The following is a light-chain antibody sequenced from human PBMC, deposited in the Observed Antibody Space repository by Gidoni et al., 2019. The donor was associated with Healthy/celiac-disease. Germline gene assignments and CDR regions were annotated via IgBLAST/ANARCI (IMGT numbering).Light chain of an antibody. CDR3: EQYNSYPLT. V-gene: IGKV1-5*01. CDR2: DAS. Sequence: DIQMTQSPPPLSASVGDRVTITCRASQSIISWVAWYQQKPGKAPKLLIYDASSLESGVASRFRGSGSGTEFTLTISGVQTDDFATYYCEQYNSYPLTFGGGTKVEIK. J-gene: IGKJ4*01. CDR1: QSIISW.